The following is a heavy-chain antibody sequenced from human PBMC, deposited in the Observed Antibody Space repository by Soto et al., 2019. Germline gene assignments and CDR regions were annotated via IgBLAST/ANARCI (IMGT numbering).Heavy chain of an antibody. D-gene: IGHD6-6*01. Sequence: GGSLRLSCVASGFTLRTYWMHWVRQAPGKGLVWVSRSNGDGTTTSYVDSVKGRFTVSRDNAKNTLYLQMNSLTADDTAVYYYARPEFSSTNYYMDVWGKGTTVTVSS. CDR1: GFTLRTYW. CDR3: ARPEFSSTNYYMDV. J-gene: IGHJ6*03. CDR2: SNGDGTTT. V-gene: IGHV3-74*01.